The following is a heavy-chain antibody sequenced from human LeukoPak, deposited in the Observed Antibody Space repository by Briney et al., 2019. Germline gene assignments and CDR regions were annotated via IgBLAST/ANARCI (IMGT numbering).Heavy chain of an antibody. J-gene: IGHJ5*02. Sequence: PSETLCLTCAVSGGSISSGGYYWSWIRQPPGKGLEWIGEINRSGSTNYNPSLKSRVTISVDTSKNQFSLKLSSVTAADTAVYYCARGGLSAYYDFWNRAGWFDPWGQGTLVTVSS. D-gene: IGHD3-3*01. CDR2: INRSGST. CDR3: ARGGLSAYYDFWNRAGWFDP. V-gene: IGHV4-34*01. CDR1: GGSISSGGYY.